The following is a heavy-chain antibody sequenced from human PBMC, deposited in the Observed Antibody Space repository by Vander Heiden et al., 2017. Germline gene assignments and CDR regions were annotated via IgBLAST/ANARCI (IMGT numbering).Heavy chain of an antibody. CDR3: AKSGASSYYYYGMDV. V-gene: IGHV3-23*01. CDR1: GFTFSSHA. CDR2: ISGSGGST. Sequence: EVQLLASGGGLVQPGGSLRLSCAASGFTFSSHAMNWVRQAPGKGLEWVSGISGSGGSTYYADSVKGRFTISRDNSKNTLYLQMNSLRAEDTAVYHCAKSGASSYYYYGMDVWGQGTTVTVSS. D-gene: IGHD6-25*01. J-gene: IGHJ6*02.